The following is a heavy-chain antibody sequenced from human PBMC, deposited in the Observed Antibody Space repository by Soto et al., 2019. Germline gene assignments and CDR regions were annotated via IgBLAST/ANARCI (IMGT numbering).Heavy chain of an antibody. D-gene: IGHD5-12*01. Sequence: SETLSLTCAVYGGSFSGYYWSWIRQPPGKGLEWIGEINHSGSTNYNPSLKSRVTISVDTSKNQFSLKLSSVTAADTAVYYCARGGFRGVYDPLYYLDYWGQGTLVTVSS. CDR3: ARGGFRGVYDPLYYLDY. V-gene: IGHV4-34*01. J-gene: IGHJ4*02. CDR2: INHSGST. CDR1: GGSFSGYY.